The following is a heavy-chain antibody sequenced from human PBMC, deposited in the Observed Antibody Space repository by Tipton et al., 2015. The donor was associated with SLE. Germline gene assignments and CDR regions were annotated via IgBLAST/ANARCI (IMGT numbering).Heavy chain of an antibody. D-gene: IGHD4-17*01. CDR3: ARVTAMTSFYMDV. V-gene: IGHV3-74*01. CDR1: GFSFSSYW. J-gene: IGHJ6*03. Sequence: SLRLSCVASGFSFSSYWMHWVRQVPGKGLVWVSRINNDGSTTSYPDSVEGRFTISRDNAKNTPYLQMNSLRAEDTAVYYCARVTAMTSFYMDVWGRGTTVTVSS. CDR2: INNDGSTT.